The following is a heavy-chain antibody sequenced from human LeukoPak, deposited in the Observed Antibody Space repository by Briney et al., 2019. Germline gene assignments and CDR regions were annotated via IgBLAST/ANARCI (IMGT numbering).Heavy chain of an antibody. CDR3: ARDARTVTTLFDY. CDR2: ISSSSSYI. V-gene: IGHV3-21*01. J-gene: IGHJ4*02. D-gene: IGHD4-17*01. Sequence: GGSLRLSCAASGFTFSSYSMNWVRQAPGKGLEWVSSISSSSSYIYYADSVKGRFTISRVNAKNSLYLQMNSLRAEDTAVYYCARDARTVTTLFDYWGQGTLVTVSS. CDR1: GFTFSSYS.